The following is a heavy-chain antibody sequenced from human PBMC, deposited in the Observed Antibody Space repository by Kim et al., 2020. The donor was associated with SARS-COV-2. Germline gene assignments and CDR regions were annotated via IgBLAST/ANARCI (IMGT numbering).Heavy chain of an antibody. D-gene: IGHD1-26*01. CDR3: ARERVGRLLLRNDAFDI. CDR2: IYSGGST. Sequence: GGSLRLSCAASGFTVSSNYMSWVRQAPGKGLEWVSVIYSGGSTYYADSVKGRFTISRHNSKNTLYLQMNSLRAEDTAVYYCARERVGRLLLRNDAFDIWGQGTMVTVSS. CDR1: GFTVSSNY. J-gene: IGHJ3*02. V-gene: IGHV3-53*04.